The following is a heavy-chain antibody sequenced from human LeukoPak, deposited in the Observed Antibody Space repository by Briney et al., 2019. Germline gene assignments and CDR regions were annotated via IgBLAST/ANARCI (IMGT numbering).Heavy chain of an antibody. V-gene: IGHV4-59*01. CDR1: GGSISSYY. CDR3: ARDKGVDSSSWTGAFDI. D-gene: IGHD6-13*01. J-gene: IGHJ3*02. Sequence: SETLSLTCTVSGGSISSYYWSWIRQPPGKGLEWIGYIYYSGSTNYNPSLKSRVTISVDTSKNQFSLKLSSVTAADTAVYYCARDKGVDSSSWTGAFDIWGQGTMVTVSS. CDR2: IYYSGST.